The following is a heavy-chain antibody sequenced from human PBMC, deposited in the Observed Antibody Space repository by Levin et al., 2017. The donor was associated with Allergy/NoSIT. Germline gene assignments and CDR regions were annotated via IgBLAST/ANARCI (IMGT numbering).Heavy chain of an antibody. CDR1: GFTFADYA. J-gene: IGHJ6*02. V-gene: IGHV3-49*03. CDR2: IRSKAYGGSA. CDR3: SRYTYTSRFQSYGMDV. D-gene: IGHD2-2*02. Sequence: GGSLRLSCTVSGFTFADYALSWFRQAPGKGLEWVGIIRSKAYGGSAEYAASVKGRFTISRDDSKSIASLQMNSLKTEDTAIYYCSRYTYTSRFQSYGMDVWGQGTTVTV.